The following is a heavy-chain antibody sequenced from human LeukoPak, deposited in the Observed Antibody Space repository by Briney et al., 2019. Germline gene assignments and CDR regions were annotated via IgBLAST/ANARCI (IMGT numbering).Heavy chain of an antibody. Sequence: GGSLRLSCAASGFTFSSYSMNWVRQAPGKGLEWVSSISSSSSYIYYADSVKGRFTISRDNAKNSLYLQMNSLRAEDTAVYYCARALGYCSGGSCYYAFDIWGQGTMVTVS. CDR2: ISSSSSYI. CDR3: ARALGYCSGGSCYYAFDI. J-gene: IGHJ3*02. V-gene: IGHV3-21*01. CDR1: GFTFSSYS. D-gene: IGHD2-15*01.